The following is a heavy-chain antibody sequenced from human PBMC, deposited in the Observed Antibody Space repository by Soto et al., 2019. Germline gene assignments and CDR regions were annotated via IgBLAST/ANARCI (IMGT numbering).Heavy chain of an antibody. V-gene: IGHV1-18*04. CDR1: GYTFTGYY. Sequence: ASVKVSCKASGYTFTGYYMHWVRQAPGQGLEWMGWISAYNGNTNYAQKLQGRVTMTTDTSTSTAYMELRSLRSDDTAVYYCARVASSSVPDDYWGQGTLVTVSS. CDR3: ARVASSSVPDDY. D-gene: IGHD6-6*01. J-gene: IGHJ4*02. CDR2: ISAYNGNT.